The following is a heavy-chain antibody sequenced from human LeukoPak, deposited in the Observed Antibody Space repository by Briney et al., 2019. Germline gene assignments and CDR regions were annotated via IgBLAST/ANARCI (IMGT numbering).Heavy chain of an antibody. J-gene: IGHJ4*02. D-gene: IGHD5-18*01. CDR2: IYHSGST. CDR1: GGSISSSNW. Sequence: SETLSLTCAVSGGSISSSNWWSWVRQPPGKGLEWIGEIYHSGSTNYNPSLKSRVTISVDTSKNQFSLKLTSVTAADTAVYYCARGGGSGYSYGWGQGTLVTVSS. V-gene: IGHV4-4*02. CDR3: ARGGGSGYSYG.